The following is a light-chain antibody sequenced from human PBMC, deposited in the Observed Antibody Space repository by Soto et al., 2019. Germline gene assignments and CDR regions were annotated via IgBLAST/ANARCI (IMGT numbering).Light chain of an antibody. CDR1: RTISSY. CDR3: QQSYNTPRT. CDR2: AAS. Sequence: DIQMTQSPSSLSASVGERVSMTCRASRTISSYLNWYQQKPGKAPKLLIYAASDLHSGVPSRFSGSGSGTDFTLTITNLQPEDFATYYCQQSYNTPRTFGQGTKVEVK. V-gene: IGKV1-39*01. J-gene: IGKJ1*01.